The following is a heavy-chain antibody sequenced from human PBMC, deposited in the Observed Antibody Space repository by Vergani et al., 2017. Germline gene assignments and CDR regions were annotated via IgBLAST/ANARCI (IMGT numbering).Heavy chain of an antibody. CDR2: IYYSGST. V-gene: IGHV4-39*01. Sequence: QLQLQESGPGLVKPSATLSLTCSVSGASIRSSNYYWGWIRQPPWKGLEWIASIYYSGSTYYNPSLKSLVTISVDTSKNQFSLKLSSVTAADTAVYFCARHSTVEWLVKLGWIDPWGQGILVTVSS. CDR3: ARHSTVEWLVKLGWIDP. CDR1: GASIRSSNYY. J-gene: IGHJ5*02. D-gene: IGHD6-19*01.